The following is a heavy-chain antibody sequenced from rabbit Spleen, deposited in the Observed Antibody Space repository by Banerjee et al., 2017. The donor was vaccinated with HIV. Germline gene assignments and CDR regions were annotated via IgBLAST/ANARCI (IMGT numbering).Heavy chain of an antibody. D-gene: IGHD1-1*01. CDR1: GFSFSNKV. Sequence: QEQLVESGGGLVKPEGSLKLSCTASGFSFSNKVVMCWVRQAPGKGLEWIAYIYTAGGSTYYASWAKGRFTITRSTSLNTVTLQLNSLTAADTATYFCARDLDGVIGWNFYLWGPGTLVTVS. V-gene: IGHV1S47*01. J-gene: IGHJ6*01. CDR3: ARDLDGVIGWNFYL. CDR2: IYTAGGST.